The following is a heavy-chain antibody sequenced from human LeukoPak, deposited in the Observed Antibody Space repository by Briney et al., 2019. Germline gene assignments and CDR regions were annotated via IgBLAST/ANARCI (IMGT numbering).Heavy chain of an antibody. CDR2: ISYDGSNK. CDR1: GFTFRSYA. V-gene: IGHV3-30-3*01. Sequence: HTGGSLRLSCAASGFTFRSYAFHWVRQVPGKGLEWVAVISYDGSNKYYADSVQGRFTISRDNAKNSLYLQMNSLRAEDTAVYYCARDLRGSETGDWGQGTLVTVSS. D-gene: IGHD3-10*01. CDR3: ARDLRGSETGD. J-gene: IGHJ4*02.